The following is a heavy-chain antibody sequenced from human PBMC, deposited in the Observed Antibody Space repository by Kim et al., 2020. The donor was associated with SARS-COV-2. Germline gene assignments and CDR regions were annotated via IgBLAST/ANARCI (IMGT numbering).Heavy chain of an antibody. CDR3: ARGPLGPYDAFDI. J-gene: IGHJ3*02. CDR2: INHSGST. CDR1: GGSFSGYY. V-gene: IGHV4-34*01. Sequence: SETLSLTCAVYGGSFSGYYWSWIRQPPGKGLEWIGEINHSGSTNYNPSLKSRVTISVDTSKNQFSLKLSSVTAADTAVYYCARGPLGPYDAFDIWGQGTMVTVSS.